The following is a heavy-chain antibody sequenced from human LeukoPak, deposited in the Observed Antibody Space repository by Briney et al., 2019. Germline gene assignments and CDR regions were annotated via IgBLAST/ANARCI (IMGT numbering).Heavy chain of an antibody. V-gene: IGHV1-18*01. J-gene: IGHJ3*02. CDR1: GYTFISYG. D-gene: IGHD1-26*01. Sequence: GASVKVSCKASGYTFISYGISWVRQAPGQGLEWMGWISTYNGHTNYAQKLQGRVTMTTDTSTSTAYMELRSLRSDDTAVYYCALFRQRYSGSYGSFDIWGQGTMVTVSS. CDR3: ALFRQRYSGSYGSFDI. CDR2: ISTYNGHT.